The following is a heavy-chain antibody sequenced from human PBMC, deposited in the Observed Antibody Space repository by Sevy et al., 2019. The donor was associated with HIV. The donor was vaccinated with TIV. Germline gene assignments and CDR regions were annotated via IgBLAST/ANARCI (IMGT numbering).Heavy chain of an antibody. J-gene: IGHJ4*02. CDR2: MNPNSGNT. CDR1: GYTFTSYD. Sequence: ASVKVSCKASGYTFTSYDINWVRQATGQGLEWMGWMNPNSGNTGYEQKFQGRVTMTRNTSISTAYMELSSLGSEDTAVYYCARDTYYYDSSGYFIFDSWGQGTLVTVSS. V-gene: IGHV1-8*01. CDR3: ARDTYYYDSSGYFIFDS. D-gene: IGHD3-22*01.